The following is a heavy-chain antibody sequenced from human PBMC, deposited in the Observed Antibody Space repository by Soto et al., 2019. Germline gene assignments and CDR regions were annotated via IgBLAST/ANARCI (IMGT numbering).Heavy chain of an antibody. J-gene: IGHJ4*02. CDR3: ARDPYY. CDR2: IYSGGST. Sequence: EVQLMESGGGLVQPGGSLRLLCAVSGFTVSSNYMSWVRQAPGKGLEWVSVIYSGGSTYYADSVKGRFTISRDNSTNTLYLEMNSLRAEDTAVYYCARDPYYWGQGTLVTVSS. V-gene: IGHV3-66*01. CDR1: GFTVSSNY.